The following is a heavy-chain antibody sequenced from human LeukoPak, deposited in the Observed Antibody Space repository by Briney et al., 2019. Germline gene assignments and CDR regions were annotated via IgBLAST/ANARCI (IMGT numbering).Heavy chain of an antibody. V-gene: IGHV3-23*01. J-gene: IGHJ6*03. Sequence: VGSLRLSCAASGFTFSSYAMSWVRQAPGKGLEWVSAIRGSGGSTYYADSVKGRFTISRDNAKNSLYLQMNSLRAEDTAVYYCASWPSLAYCGGDCYLDVWGEGTTVTVSS. CDR1: GFTFSSYA. D-gene: IGHD2-21*01. CDR2: IRGSGGST. CDR3: ASWPSLAYCGGDCYLDV.